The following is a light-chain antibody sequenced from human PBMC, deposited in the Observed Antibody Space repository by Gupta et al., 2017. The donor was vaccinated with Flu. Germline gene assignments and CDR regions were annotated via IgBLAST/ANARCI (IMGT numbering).Light chain of an antibody. CDR3: QQDGSLPIT. CDR2: GAS. J-gene: IGKJ5*01. Sequence: EIALTQSPGTLSLSPGERATLSCRASQSVTSSYLAWYQQKPGQAPRLLIYGASSRATGIPDRFSGSGSGTDFTLTISTLEPEDFAVYYCQQDGSLPITFGQGTRLEIK. V-gene: IGKV3-20*01. CDR1: QSVTSSY.